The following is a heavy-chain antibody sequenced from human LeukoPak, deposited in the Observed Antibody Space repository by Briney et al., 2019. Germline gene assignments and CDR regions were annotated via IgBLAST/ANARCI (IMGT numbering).Heavy chain of an antibody. Sequence: SETLSLTCAVYGGSFSGYYWSWIRQPPGKGLEWIGEINHSGSTNYNPSLKSRVTISVAASKNQFSLKLSSVTAADTAVYYCARDGGGLYYYYYMDVWGKGTTVTVSS. V-gene: IGHV4-34*01. J-gene: IGHJ6*03. CDR3: ARDGGGLYYYYYMDV. CDR1: GGSFSGYY. CDR2: INHSGST. D-gene: IGHD2-15*01.